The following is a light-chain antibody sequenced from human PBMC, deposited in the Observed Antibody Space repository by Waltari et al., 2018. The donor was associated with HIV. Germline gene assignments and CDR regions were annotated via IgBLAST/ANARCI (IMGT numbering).Light chain of an antibody. V-gene: IGLV1-51*02. CDR3: GTWDTSLIAGGV. CDR1: SSNIGNNY. J-gene: IGLJ3*02. Sequence: QSVLTQPPSVSAAPGQKVTISCSGSSSNIGNNYLSWYQHFPGTAPKLLIFENDKRPSGIPDRFSGSKSGTSATLGITGLQTGDEADYYCGTWDTSLIAGGVFGGGTKLTVL. CDR2: END.